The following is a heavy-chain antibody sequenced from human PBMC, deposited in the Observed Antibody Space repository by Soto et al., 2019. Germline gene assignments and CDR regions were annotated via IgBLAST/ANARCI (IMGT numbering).Heavy chain of an antibody. CDR1: GFTFSSYG. CDR2: IWYDGSNK. Sequence: QVQLVESGGGVVQPGRSLRLSCAASGFTFSSYGRHWVRQAPGKGLEWVAVIWYDGSNKYYADSVKGRFTISRDNSKNTLYLQMNSLRAEDTAVYYCARPATTVTTSWFDPWGQGTLVTVSS. V-gene: IGHV3-33*01. CDR3: ARPATTVTTSWFDP. J-gene: IGHJ5*02. D-gene: IGHD4-17*01.